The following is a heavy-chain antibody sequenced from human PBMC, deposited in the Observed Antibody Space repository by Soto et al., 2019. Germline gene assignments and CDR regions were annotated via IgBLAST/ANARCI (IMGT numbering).Heavy chain of an antibody. CDR1: GGSISSYY. Sequence: SETLSLTCTVSGGSISSYYWSWIRQPPGKGLEWIGYIYYSGSTNYNPSLKSRVTISVDTSKNQFSLKLGSVTAADTAVYYCARGTYYYDSSGYLASPFDYWGQGTLVTVSS. D-gene: IGHD3-22*01. CDR2: IYYSGST. CDR3: ARGTYYYDSSGYLASPFDY. V-gene: IGHV4-59*01. J-gene: IGHJ4*02.